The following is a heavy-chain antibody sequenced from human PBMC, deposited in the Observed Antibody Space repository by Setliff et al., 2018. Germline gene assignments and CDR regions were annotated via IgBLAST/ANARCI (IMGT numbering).Heavy chain of an antibody. CDR2: IIPIFGTA. J-gene: IGHJ3*02. D-gene: IGHD3-22*01. Sequence: ASVKVSCKASGGTFSSYAISWVRQAPGQGLEWMGGIIPIFGTANYAQKFQGRVTITTDESTSTAYMELSSLRSEDTAVYYCARGTYYYDSSGYFLDAFDIWGQGTMVTVSS. CDR1: GGTFSSYA. CDR3: ARGTYYYDSSGYFLDAFDI. V-gene: IGHV1-69*05.